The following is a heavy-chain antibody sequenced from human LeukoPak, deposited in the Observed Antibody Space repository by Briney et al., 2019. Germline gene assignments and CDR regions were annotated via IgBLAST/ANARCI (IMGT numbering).Heavy chain of an antibody. CDR1: GYTFTGYY. CDR2: INPNSGGT. V-gene: IGHV1-2*02. CDR3: ASSRVLAATPLDY. Sequence: ASVKVSCKASGYTFTGYYMHWVRQAPGQGLEWMGWINPNSGGTNYAQKFQGRVTMTRDTSISTAYMELSRLRSDDTAVYYCASSRVLAATPLDYWGQGTLVTVSS. J-gene: IGHJ4*02. D-gene: IGHD2-15*01.